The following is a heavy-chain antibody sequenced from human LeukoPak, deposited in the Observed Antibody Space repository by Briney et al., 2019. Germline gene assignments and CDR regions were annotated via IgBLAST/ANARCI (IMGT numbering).Heavy chain of an antibody. D-gene: IGHD3-10*01. Sequence: GGSLRLSCAASGFTFSSYGMHWVRQAPGKGLEWVAFIRYDGSNKYYADSVKGRFTISRDNSKNTLYLQMNSLRAEDTAVYYCAKDLGYGSGSYQYYFDYWGQGTLVTVSS. CDR1: GFTFSSYG. CDR2: IRYDGSNK. J-gene: IGHJ4*02. CDR3: AKDLGYGSGSYQYYFDY. V-gene: IGHV3-30*02.